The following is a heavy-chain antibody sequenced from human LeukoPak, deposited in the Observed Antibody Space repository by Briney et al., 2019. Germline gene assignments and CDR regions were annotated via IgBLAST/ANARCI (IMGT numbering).Heavy chain of an antibody. CDR3: VRGFLEFFPFDY. D-gene: IGHD1-1*01. Sequence: PSETLSLTCTVSGGSISSYYWSWIRQPPGKGLEWIGYIYYSGSTNYNPPLKSRVTISVDTSKNQCSLKLVSVTAADAAFYYCVRGFLEFFPFDYWGQGTLVSVSS. CDR2: IYYSGST. J-gene: IGHJ4*02. V-gene: IGHV4-59*01. CDR1: GGSISSYY.